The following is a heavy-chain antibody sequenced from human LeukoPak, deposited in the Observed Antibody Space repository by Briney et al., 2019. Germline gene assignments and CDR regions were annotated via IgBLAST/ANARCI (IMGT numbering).Heavy chain of an antibody. Sequence: KTGGSLRLSCAASGFTFNDYYMSWIRQAPGKGLEWISYIGSSGGSINYADSVKGRFTISRDNAKSSLSLQMNSLRAEDTAVYYCVRGRTSGSSWPFDYWGQGTLVTVSS. D-gene: IGHD6-13*01. CDR1: GFTFNDYY. CDR2: IGSSGGSI. CDR3: VRGRTSGSSWPFDY. J-gene: IGHJ4*02. V-gene: IGHV3-11*04.